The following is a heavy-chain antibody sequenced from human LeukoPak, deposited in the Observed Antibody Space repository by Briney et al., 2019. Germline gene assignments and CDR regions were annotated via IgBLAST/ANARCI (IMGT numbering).Heavy chain of an antibody. CDR3: ARDDSNRFDY. CDR2: IYYSGST. Sequence: PSETLSLTCTVSGGSISSYYWSWIRQPPGKGLEWIGYIYYSGSTNYNPSLKCRVTISVDTSKNQFSLKLSSVTAADTAVYYCARDDSNRFDYWGQGTLVTVSS. V-gene: IGHV4-59*01. D-gene: IGHD3-22*01. CDR1: GGSISSYY. J-gene: IGHJ4*02.